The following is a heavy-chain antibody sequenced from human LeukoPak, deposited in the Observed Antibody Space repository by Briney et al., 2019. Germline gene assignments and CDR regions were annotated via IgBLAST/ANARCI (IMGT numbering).Heavy chain of an antibody. J-gene: IGHJ5*02. CDR3: ARLRPDFWSPLDL. V-gene: IGHV4-31*03. CDR1: GGSISSGGYY. Sequence: SETLSLTCTVSGGSISSGGYYWRWIRQHPGKGLEWIGYIYYSGSTYYNPSLKSRVTISVDTSKNQFSLKLSSVTAADTAVYYCARLRPDFWSPLDLWGQGTLVTVSS. D-gene: IGHD3-3*01. CDR2: IYYSGST.